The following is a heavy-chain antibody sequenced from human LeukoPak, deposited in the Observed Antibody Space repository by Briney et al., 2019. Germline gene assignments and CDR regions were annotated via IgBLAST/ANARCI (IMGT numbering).Heavy chain of an antibody. J-gene: IGHJ4*02. V-gene: IGHV4-59*08. CDR3: ARHGSGWYGIDY. CDR1: GGSFSGYY. D-gene: IGHD6-19*01. Sequence: SETLSLTCAVYGGSFSGYYWSWIRQPPGKGLEWIGYIYYSGSTNYNPSLKSRVTISVDTSKNQFSLQLSSVTAADTAVFYCARHGSGWYGIDYWGQGTLVTVSS. CDR2: IYYSGST.